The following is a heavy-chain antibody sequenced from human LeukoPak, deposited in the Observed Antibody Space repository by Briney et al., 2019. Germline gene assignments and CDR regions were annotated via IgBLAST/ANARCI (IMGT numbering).Heavy chain of an antibody. CDR2: ISSNGGST. CDR1: GFTFSSYA. J-gene: IGHJ4*02. D-gene: IGHD5-24*01. CDR3: AKASKMDTILPPFDY. Sequence: PGGSLRLSCAASGFTFSSYAMSWVRQAPGKGLEWVSSISSNGGSTYYADSVKGRFTISRDNSKNTLYLQMNSPRAEDTAVYYCAKASKMDTILPPFDYWGQGTLVTVSS. V-gene: IGHV3-23*01.